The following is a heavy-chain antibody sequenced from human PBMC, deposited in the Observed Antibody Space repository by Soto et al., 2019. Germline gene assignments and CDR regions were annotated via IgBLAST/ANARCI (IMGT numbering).Heavy chain of an antibody. D-gene: IGHD4-17*01. V-gene: IGHV3-48*03. Sequence: GGSLRLSCAASGFTFSSYEMNWVRQAPGKGLEWVSYISSSGSTIYYADSVKGRFTISRDNAKNSLYLQMNSLRAEDTAVYYCAGPLLGYGDYNGMYVWGPGTTVPVSS. CDR1: GFTFSSYE. J-gene: IGHJ6*02. CDR3: AGPLLGYGDYNGMYV. CDR2: ISSSGSTI.